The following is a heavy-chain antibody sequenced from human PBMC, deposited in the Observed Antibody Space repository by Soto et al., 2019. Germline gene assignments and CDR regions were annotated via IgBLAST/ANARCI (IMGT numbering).Heavy chain of an antibody. CDR3: AKDSYCSSGSCYDPKYFDY. CDR2: ISGSSGST. Sequence: GGSLRLSCVASGFTFSSYAMSWVRQAPGKGLEWVSVISGSSGSTYYADSVRGRFTISRDNSKNTLYLQMNSLRAEDTAVYYCAKDSYCSSGSCYDPKYFDYWGQGTPVTVSS. CDR1: GFTFSSYA. D-gene: IGHD2-15*01. V-gene: IGHV3-23*01. J-gene: IGHJ4*02.